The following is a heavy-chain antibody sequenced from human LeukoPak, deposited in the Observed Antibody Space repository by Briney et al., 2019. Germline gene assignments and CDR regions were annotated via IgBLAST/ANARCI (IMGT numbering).Heavy chain of an antibody. V-gene: IGHV1-18*01. Sequence: GASVKVSCKASGYTFTSYGISWVRQAPGQGLEWMGWISAYNGNTNYAQKLQGRVTMTTDTSTSTAYMELSSLRSEDTAVYYCARGSVVWFGKLKSVDYWGQGTLVTVSS. J-gene: IGHJ4*02. CDR3: ARGSVVWFGKLKSVDY. CDR1: GYTFTSYG. D-gene: IGHD3-10*01. CDR2: ISAYNGNT.